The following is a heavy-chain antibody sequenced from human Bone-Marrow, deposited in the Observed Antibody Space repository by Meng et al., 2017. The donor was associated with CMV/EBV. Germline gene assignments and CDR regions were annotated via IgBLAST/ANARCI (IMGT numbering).Heavy chain of an antibody. V-gene: IGHV4-59*12. CDR2: IYYSGST. J-gene: IGHJ4*02. CDR3: ARGRYYYESSGNDY. D-gene: IGHD3-22*01. CDR1: GGSISSYY. Sequence: SETLSLTCTVSGGSISSYYWSWIRQPPGKGLEWIGSIYYSGSTYYNPSLKSRVTISVDTSKNHFSLKLSSVTAADTAVYYCARGRYYYESSGNDYWGQGPLVTVSS.